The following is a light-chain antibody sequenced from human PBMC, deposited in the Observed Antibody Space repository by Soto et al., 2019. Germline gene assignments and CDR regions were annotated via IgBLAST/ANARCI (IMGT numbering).Light chain of an antibody. CDR2: AAS. Sequence: FVLTQSPGTLSLSPGESATLSCRASQSLNSNFLAWYQQKPGQAPRLLVYAASSRATGIPDRFSGSASGTVFTLTISRLEPEDFAVYYCQHYDTSPPRYTFGQGTKLEIK. CDR3: QHYDTSPPRYT. V-gene: IGKV3-20*01. CDR1: QSLNSNF. J-gene: IGKJ2*01.